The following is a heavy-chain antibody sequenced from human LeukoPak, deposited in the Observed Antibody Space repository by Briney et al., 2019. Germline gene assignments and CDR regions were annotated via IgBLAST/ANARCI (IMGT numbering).Heavy chain of an antibody. J-gene: IGHJ6*03. V-gene: IGHV3-23*01. Sequence: GGSLRLSCAASGFTFSTYAMAWVRQAPGKGLEWVSSISTTGDITYFADSVRGRFTISRDNSKNTLYLQMNSLRAEDTAVYYCASGKEEALRYFDWGKKSLYYYMDVWGKGTTVTVSS. D-gene: IGHD3-9*01. CDR1: GFTFSTYA. CDR3: ASGKEEALRYFDWGKKSLYYYMDV. CDR2: ISTTGDIT.